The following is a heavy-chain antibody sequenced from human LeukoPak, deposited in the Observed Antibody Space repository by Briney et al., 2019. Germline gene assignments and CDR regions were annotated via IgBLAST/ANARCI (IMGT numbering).Heavy chain of an antibody. D-gene: IGHD3-10*01. CDR3: GKGGEASQIRPYYFDY. CDR2: ISWNSGSI. CDR1: GFTFDDYA. J-gene: IGHJ4*02. V-gene: IGHV3-9*01. Sequence: AGRSLRLSCAASGFTFDDYAMRWVRQAPGKGLEWVSGISWNSGSIGYADSVKGRFTISRDNAKNSLDLQMNSLRTEDTALYYCGKGGEASQIRPYYFDYWGQGTLVTVSS.